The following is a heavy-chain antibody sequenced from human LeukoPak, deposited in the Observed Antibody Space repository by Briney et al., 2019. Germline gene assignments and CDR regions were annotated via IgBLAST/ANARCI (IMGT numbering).Heavy chain of an antibody. CDR3: AREGGSYRWFDP. V-gene: IGHV1-46*01. CDR2: INPSGGST. J-gene: IGHJ5*02. D-gene: IGHD1-26*01. CDR1: GYTFTSYY. Sequence: ASVKVSCKASGYTFTSYYMHWVRQAPGQGLEWMGIINPSGGSTSYAQKFQGRVAMTRDTSTSTVYMELSSLRSEDTAVYYCAREGGSYRWFDPWGQGTLVTVSS.